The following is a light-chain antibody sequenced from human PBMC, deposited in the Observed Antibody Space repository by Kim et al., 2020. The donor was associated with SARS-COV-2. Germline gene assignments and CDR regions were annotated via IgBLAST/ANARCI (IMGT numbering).Light chain of an antibody. CDR2: GAS. Sequence: VSPGERASLSCRASQSVSSNLAWYQQKPGQAPSLLIYGASTRATGIPARFSGSGSGTEFTLTISSLQSEDFAVYYCQQYNNWPLYTFGQGTKLEI. CDR3: QQYNNWPLYT. J-gene: IGKJ2*01. V-gene: IGKV3-15*01. CDR1: QSVSSN.